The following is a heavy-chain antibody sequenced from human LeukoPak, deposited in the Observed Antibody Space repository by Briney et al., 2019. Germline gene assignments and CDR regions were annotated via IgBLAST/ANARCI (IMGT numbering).Heavy chain of an antibody. J-gene: IGHJ5*02. CDR3: AAWGYCSSTSCYGPWFDP. CDR2: INHSGST. CDR1: GGSFSGYY. Sequence: SETLSLTCAVYGGSFSGYYWSWIRQPPGKGLEWIGEINHSGSTNYNPSLKSRVTISVDTSKNQFSLKLSSVAAADTAVYYCAAWGYCSSTSCYGPWFDPWGQGTLVTVSS. D-gene: IGHD2-2*01. V-gene: IGHV4-34*01.